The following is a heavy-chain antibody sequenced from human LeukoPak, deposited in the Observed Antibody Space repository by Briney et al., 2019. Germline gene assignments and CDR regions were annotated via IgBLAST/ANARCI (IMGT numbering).Heavy chain of an antibody. D-gene: IGHD4-11*01. CDR2: INPNNGGT. J-gene: IGHJ3*02. V-gene: IGHV1-2*02. Sequence: ASVKVSCKASGYTFTGYYMHWVRQAPGQGLEWMGWINPNNGGTHYAQKFQGRVTMTRDTSISTAYMELSRLRSDDTAVYYCALYQSSYSNNEGAFDIWGQGTMVTVSS. CDR1: GYTFTGYY. CDR3: ALYQSSYSNNEGAFDI.